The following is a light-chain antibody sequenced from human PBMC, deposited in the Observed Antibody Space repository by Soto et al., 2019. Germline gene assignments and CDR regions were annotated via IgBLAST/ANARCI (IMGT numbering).Light chain of an antibody. J-gene: IGKJ4*01. CDR2: DAS. Sequence: EVVLTQSPVTLALSPGERATLSCRASQNVDIYVAWYQQRPGQAPRLHIYDASNRATGIPARFSGSGSGTDFTLTISSLEPEDFAVYYCQQRRDWPPLTFGGGTKVEIK. CDR3: QQRRDWPPLT. V-gene: IGKV3-11*01. CDR1: QNVDIY.